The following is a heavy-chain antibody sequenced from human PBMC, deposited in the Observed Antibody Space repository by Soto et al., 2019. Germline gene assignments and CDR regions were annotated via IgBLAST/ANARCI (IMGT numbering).Heavy chain of an antibody. CDR1: GFTFTSSA. V-gene: IGHV1-58*02. CDR2: IVVGSGNT. Sequence: SVKVSCKASGFTFTSSAMQWVRQARGQRLEWIGWIVVGSGNTNYAQKFQERVIITRDMSTSTAYMELSSLRSEDTAVYYCAADSSYDFWSGYWPNWGQGTLVTVSS. D-gene: IGHD3-3*01. J-gene: IGHJ4*02. CDR3: AADSSYDFWSGYWPN.